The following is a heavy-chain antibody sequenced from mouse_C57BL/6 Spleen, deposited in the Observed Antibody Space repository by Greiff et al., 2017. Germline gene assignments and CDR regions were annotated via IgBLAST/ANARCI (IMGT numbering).Heavy chain of an antibody. CDR3: ARKGGYMDY. CDR2: INPNNGGT. J-gene: IGHJ4*01. V-gene: IGHV1-22*01. Sequence: VQLKQSGPELVKPGASVKMSCKASGYTFTDYNMHWVKQSHGKSLEWIGYINPNNGGTSYNQTFKGKATLTVNKSSSTAYMELRSLTSEDSAVYYCARKGGYMDYWGQGTSVTVSS. CDR1: GYTFTDYN.